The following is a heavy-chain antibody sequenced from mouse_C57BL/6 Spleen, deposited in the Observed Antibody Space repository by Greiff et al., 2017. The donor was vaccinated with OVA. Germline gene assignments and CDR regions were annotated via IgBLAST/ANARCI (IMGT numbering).Heavy chain of an antibody. J-gene: IGHJ2*01. CDR3: AIYGNFFDY. D-gene: IGHD2-1*01. V-gene: IGHV1-69*01. CDR2: IDPSDSYT. CDR1: GYTFPSYW. Sequence: VQLQQSGAELVMPGASVKLSCKASGYTFPSYWMHWVKQRPGQGLEWIGEIDPSDSYTNYNQKFKGKSTLTVDKSSSTAYMQLSSLTSEDSAVYYCAIYGNFFDYWGQGTTLTVSS.